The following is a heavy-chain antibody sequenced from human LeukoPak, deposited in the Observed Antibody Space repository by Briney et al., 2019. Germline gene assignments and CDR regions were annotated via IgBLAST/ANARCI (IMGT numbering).Heavy chain of an antibody. CDR1: GGSITTYY. CDR3: ARHYIWGNYRDPFDI. J-gene: IGHJ3*02. Sequence: KTSETLSLTCTVPGGSITTYYWSWIRQPPGKGLEWIGYIYNSGSTNYNPSLKSRVTISVDTSKNQFSLKLSSVTAADTAVYYCARHYIWGNYRDPFDIWGQGTMVTVSS. CDR2: IYNSGST. D-gene: IGHD3-16*02. V-gene: IGHV4-59*01.